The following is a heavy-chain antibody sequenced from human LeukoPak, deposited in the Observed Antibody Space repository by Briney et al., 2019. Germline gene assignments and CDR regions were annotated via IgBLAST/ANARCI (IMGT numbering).Heavy chain of an antibody. CDR2: INHSGST. CDR1: GGSFSGYY. J-gene: IGHJ4*02. D-gene: IGHD4-4*01. CDR3: ARSFYTNYFDY. Sequence: SSETLSLTCAVYGGSFSGYYWSWIRQPPGKGLEWIGEINHSGSTNYNPSLKSRVTISVDTSKNQFSLRLSSVTAADTAVYYCARSFYTNYFDYWGQGTVVTVSS. V-gene: IGHV4-34*01.